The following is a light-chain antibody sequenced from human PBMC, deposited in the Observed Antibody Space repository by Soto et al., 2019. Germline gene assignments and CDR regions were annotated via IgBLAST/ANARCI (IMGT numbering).Light chain of an antibody. V-gene: IGKV1-5*01. J-gene: IGKJ1*01. CDR1: QSIRSW. CDR3: QQYHSYSRT. Sequence: DIQMTQSPSTLSASVGDRVTITCRASQSIRSWLAWYQQKPGKAPKLLIYDASSLESGVPSRFSGSGSGTEFTLSISSLQPDDFATYYCQQYHSYSRTFGQGTQVEIK. CDR2: DAS.